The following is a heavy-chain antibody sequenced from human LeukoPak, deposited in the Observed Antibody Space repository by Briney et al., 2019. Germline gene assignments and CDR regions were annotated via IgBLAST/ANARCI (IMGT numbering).Heavy chain of an antibody. CDR3: ATLLFAAPSDSRQLGADPSLYNCLDP. J-gene: IGHJ5*02. CDR2: VDPEDGET. Sequence: ASVKASCKVSGYTLPAYYMHWVKQAPGKPLEWMALVDPEDGETIYAEKFQGRVTITADTSTDTAYIELSSLRSEDTAVYSCATLLFAAPSDSRQLGADPSLYNCLDPWGQGNLVTVSS. D-gene: IGHD3-22*01. V-gene: IGHV1-69-2*01. CDR1: GYTLPAYY.